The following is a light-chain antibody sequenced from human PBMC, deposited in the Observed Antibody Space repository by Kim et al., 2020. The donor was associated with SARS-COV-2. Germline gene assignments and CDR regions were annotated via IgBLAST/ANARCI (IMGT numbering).Light chain of an antibody. CDR3: QQDYNFPLT. CDR2: GAS. CDR1: QSLSSTY. V-gene: IGKV3D-7*01. J-gene: IGKJ4*01. Sequence: EIVMTQSPDTLSLSPGERATLSCRASQSLSSTYLAWYQQKPGQAPRLLIYGASTRATGVPSRFSGSGSGTDFTLTINSLQPEDFAVYYCQQDYNFPLTFGGGTKADIK.